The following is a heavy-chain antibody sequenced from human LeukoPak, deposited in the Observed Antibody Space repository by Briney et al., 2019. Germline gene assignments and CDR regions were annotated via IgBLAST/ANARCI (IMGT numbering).Heavy chain of an antibody. Sequence: PGRSLRLSCAASIFSFTDFWIHSVPHAPGGGLVRVSRVKGDEKRTLSTHSVKGRFTISRDHAKTTLYLQMTRLRPHEPPLYYFATGPYSAFEMWGQGTMVTVSS. J-gene: IGHJ3*02. D-gene: IGHD2-21*01. CDR1: IFSFTDFW. V-gene: IGHV3-74*01. CDR2: VKGDEKRT. CDR3: ATGPYSAFEM.